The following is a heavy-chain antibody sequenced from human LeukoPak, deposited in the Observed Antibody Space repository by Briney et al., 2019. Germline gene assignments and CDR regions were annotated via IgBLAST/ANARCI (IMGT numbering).Heavy chain of an antibody. CDR2: MSPDSGDT. Sequence: ASVKVSCKASGYTFTDYYINWVRQAPGQGLERMGWMSPDSGDTGYAHKFQGRVTITRNTSITTAYMELRSLTFEDTAVYYCARVRLRNGYNWFDPWGQGTLVTVSS. D-gene: IGHD3-3*01. CDR1: GYTFTDYY. J-gene: IGHJ5*02. V-gene: IGHV1-8*03. CDR3: ARVRLRNGYNWFDP.